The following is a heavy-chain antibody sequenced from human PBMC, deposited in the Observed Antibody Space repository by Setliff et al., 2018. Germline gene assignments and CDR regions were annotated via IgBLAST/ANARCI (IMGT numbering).Heavy chain of an antibody. CDR2: INHSGNT. CDR1: GDSISSGNW. Sequence: PSETLSLTCAVSGDSISSGNWWSWVRQPPEKGLEWIGEINHSGNTNYNPSLKSRVTISVDKSKNQFSLKLSSVTAADTAIYYCARDTSSDWAAWFDPWSQGILVTVSS. D-gene: IGHD3-22*01. V-gene: IGHV4-4*02. J-gene: IGHJ5*02. CDR3: ARDTSSDWAAWFDP.